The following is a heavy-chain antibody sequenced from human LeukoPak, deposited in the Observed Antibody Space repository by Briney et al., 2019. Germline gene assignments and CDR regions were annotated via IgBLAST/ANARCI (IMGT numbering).Heavy chain of an antibody. CDR1: GGSISSYY. V-gene: IGHV4-59*01. CDR3: ARPGSSGWYKDAFDI. Sequence: PSETLSLTCTVSGGSISSYYWSWIRQPPGKGLEWIGYIYYSGSTNYNPSLKSRVTISVDTSKNQFSLKLSSVTAADTAVYCCARPGSSGWYKDAFDIWGQGTMVTVSS. CDR2: IYYSGST. D-gene: IGHD6-19*01. J-gene: IGHJ3*02.